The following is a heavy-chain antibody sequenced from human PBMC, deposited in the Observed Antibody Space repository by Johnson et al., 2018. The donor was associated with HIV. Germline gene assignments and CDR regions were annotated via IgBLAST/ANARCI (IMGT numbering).Heavy chain of an antibody. D-gene: IGHD1-26*01. Sequence: VQLVESGGGLVQPGGSLRLSCAASEFTFSNYWMHWVRQGLGKGLVWVSRINSDGSSTSYADSVKGRFTISRDNAKNTLYLQMNSLRAEDTAVYYCARGRASWELYDAFEIWGQGTMVIVSS. CDR3: ARGRASWELYDAFEI. J-gene: IGHJ3*02. V-gene: IGHV3-74*01. CDR1: EFTFSNYW. CDR2: INSDGSST.